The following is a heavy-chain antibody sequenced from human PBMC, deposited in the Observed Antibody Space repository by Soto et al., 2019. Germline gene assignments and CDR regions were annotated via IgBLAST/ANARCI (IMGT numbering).Heavy chain of an antibody. CDR1: GFIFGDYA. CDR3: ARARSDF. CDR2: IAAKAYGGAT. J-gene: IGHJ4*02. Sequence: EVQLVESGGGLVHPGGSLRLSCTTSGFIFGDYAMSWFRQAPGKGLEWVGFIAAKAYGGATEYAESVKGRFIISRDDSHSIAYPQMPSLRTEDTAVYYCARARSDFWGQGTLVTVSS. V-gene: IGHV3-49*03.